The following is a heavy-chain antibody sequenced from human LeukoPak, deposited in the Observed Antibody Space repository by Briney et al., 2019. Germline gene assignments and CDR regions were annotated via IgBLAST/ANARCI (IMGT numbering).Heavy chain of an antibody. CDR1: GYTFTSYA. V-gene: IGHV1-69*13. CDR3: ARGWFGELSQYYYYGMDV. D-gene: IGHD3-10*01. Sequence: ASVKVSCKASGYTFTSYAIHWVRQAPGQRLEWMGGIIPIFGTANYAQKFQGRVTITADESTSTAYMELSSLRSEDTAVYYCARGWFGELSQYYYYGMDVWGQGTTVTVSS. CDR2: IIPIFGTA. J-gene: IGHJ6*02.